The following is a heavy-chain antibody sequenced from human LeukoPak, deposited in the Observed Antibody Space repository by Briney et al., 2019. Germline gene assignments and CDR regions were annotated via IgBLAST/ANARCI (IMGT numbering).Heavy chain of an antibody. J-gene: IGHJ4*01. V-gene: IGHV4-59*01. CDR2: IYYSGST. D-gene: IGHD7-27*01. CDR3: ARDSTGDITSFDY. Sequence: SETLSLTCTVSGGSISSYYWSWIRQPPGKGLEWIGYIYYSGSTNYNPSLKSRVTISVDTSKNQFSLKLSSVTAADTAVYYCARDSTGDITSFDYWGHGTLVTVSS. CDR1: GGSISSYY.